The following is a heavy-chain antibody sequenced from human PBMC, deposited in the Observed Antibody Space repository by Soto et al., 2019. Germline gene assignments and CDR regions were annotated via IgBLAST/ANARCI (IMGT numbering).Heavy chain of an antibody. J-gene: IGHJ3*02. CDR3: AKSLHEARAFDI. CDR2: ISFSSDYI. Sequence: GGSLRLSCAASGFTFSSYSMNWVRQSPGKGLEWVSSISFSSDYIYYANSVKGRFTISRDNAKNLLYLQMNSLRAEDTAVYYCAKSLHEARAFDIWGQGTMVTVSS. CDR1: GFTFSSYS. V-gene: IGHV3-21*01.